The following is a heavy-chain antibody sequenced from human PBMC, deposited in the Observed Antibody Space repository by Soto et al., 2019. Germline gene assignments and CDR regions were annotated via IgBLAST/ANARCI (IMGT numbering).Heavy chain of an antibody. D-gene: IGHD3-3*01. V-gene: IGHV3-23*01. CDR1: GFTFSSYA. Sequence: EVQLLESGGGLVQPGGSLRLSCAASGFTFSSYAMSWVRQAPGKGLEWVSAISGSGGSTYYADSVKGRFTISSDNSKNTLYLQMNSLRAEDTAVYYCAKDGTYDFWSGYYTNWGQGTLVTVSS. CDR2: ISGSGGST. J-gene: IGHJ4*02. CDR3: AKDGTYDFWSGYYTN.